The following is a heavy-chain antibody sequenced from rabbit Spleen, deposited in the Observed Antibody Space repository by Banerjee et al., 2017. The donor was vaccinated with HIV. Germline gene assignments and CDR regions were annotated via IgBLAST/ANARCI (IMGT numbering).Heavy chain of an antibody. Sequence: QSLEESGGDLVKPGASLTLTCTASGFSFSSSYYMCWVRQAPGKGLEWIACIYAGGIGSTYYATWAEGRFTISKTSSTTVTLQMTSLTAADTATYFCARDAGTSFSTYGMDLWGQGTLVTVS. J-gene: IGHJ6*01. CDR3: ARDAGTSFSTYGMDL. V-gene: IGHV1S40*01. CDR2: IYAGGIGST. CDR1: GFSFSSSYY. D-gene: IGHD8-1*01.